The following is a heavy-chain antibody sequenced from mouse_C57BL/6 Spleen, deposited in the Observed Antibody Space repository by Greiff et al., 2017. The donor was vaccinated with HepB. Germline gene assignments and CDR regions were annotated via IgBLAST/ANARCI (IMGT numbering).Heavy chain of an antibody. CDR3: ARSSTFDY. J-gene: IGHJ2*01. CDR1: GYAFSSSW. V-gene: IGHV1-82*01. Sequence: QVQLQQSGPELVKPGASVKISCKASGYAFSSSWMNWVKQRPGKGLEWIGRIYPGDGDTNYNGKFKGKATLTADKSSSTAYMQLSSLTSEDSAVYFCARSSTFDYWGQGTTLTVSS. CDR2: IYPGDGDT. D-gene: IGHD2-10*02.